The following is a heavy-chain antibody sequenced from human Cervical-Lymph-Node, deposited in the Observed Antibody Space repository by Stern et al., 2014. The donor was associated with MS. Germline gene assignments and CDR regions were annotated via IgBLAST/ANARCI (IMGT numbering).Heavy chain of an antibody. V-gene: IGHV3-7*01. CDR3: ARDRFSYGLFDY. CDR1: GFTFRNYW. J-gene: IGHJ4*02. CDR2: IKQDGGEK. D-gene: IGHD5-18*01. Sequence: VQLVESGGGLVQPGGSLRLSCAASGFTFRNYWMNWVRQAPGKGLEWEANIKQDGGEKNYVDSVKGRFTISRDNAKNSLYLQMNSLRAEDTAVYYCARDRFSYGLFDYWGQGTLVTVSS.